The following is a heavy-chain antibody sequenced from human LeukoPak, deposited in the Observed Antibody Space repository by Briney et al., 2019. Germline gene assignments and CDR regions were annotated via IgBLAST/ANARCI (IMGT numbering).Heavy chain of an antibody. J-gene: IGHJ6*03. CDR3: ARKGGSYVSGYMDV. CDR2: IIPIFGTA. CDR1: GGTFSSYA. V-gene: IGHV1-69*05. D-gene: IGHD1-26*01. Sequence: ASVKVSCKASGGTFSSYAISWVRQAPGQGLEWMGGIIPIFGTANYAQKFQGRVTITTDESTSTAYMELSSLRSEDTAVYYCARKGGSYVSGYMDVWGKGTTVTVSS.